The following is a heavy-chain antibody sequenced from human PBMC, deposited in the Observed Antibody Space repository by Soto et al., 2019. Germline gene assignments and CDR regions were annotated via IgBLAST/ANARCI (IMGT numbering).Heavy chain of an antibody. Sequence: ASVKVSCKASGYTFTGYYMHWVRQAPGKGLEWMGWINPNSGGTNYEQKFQGRVTMTRDTSISTAYMELSRLRSDDTAVYYCARAQNIVGATTPVGYWGQGTLVTVSS. CDR1: GYTFTGYY. CDR2: INPNSGGT. D-gene: IGHD1-26*01. CDR3: ARAQNIVGATTPVGY. J-gene: IGHJ4*02. V-gene: IGHV1-2*02.